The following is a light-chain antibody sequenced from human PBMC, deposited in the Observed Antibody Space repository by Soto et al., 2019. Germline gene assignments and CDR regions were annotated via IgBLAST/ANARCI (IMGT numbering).Light chain of an antibody. CDR2: GAS. J-gene: IGKJ5*01. Sequence: EIVLTQSPTTLSLSPGRRATLSCRASQSVSSYLAWYQQKPGQAPRLIIYGASSRATGIPDRFSGSASGTDFNLTISRLETEDFAVYYCQQYGSSLLTFGGGTRLEIK. CDR1: QSVSSY. CDR3: QQYGSSLLT. V-gene: IGKV3-20*01.